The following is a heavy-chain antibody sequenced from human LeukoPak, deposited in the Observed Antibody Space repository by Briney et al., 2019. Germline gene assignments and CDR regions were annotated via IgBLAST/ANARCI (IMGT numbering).Heavy chain of an antibody. V-gene: IGHV4-34*01. Sequence: GSLRLSCAASGFTFSSYSMNWVRQPPGKGLEWIGEINHSGSTNYNPSLKSRVTISVDTSKNQFSLKLSSVTAADTAVYYCARHVGGYCSSTSCSRVGYYYYYMDVWGKGTTVTISS. CDR3: ARHVGGYCSSTSCSRVGYYYYYMDV. CDR2: INHSGST. D-gene: IGHD2-2*01. J-gene: IGHJ6*03. CDR1: GFTFSSYS.